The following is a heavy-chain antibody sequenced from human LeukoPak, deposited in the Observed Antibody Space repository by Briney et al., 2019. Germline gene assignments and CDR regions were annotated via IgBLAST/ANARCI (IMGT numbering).Heavy chain of an antibody. CDR1: GYTFTSYD. D-gene: IGHD3-9*01. CDR2: MNPNSGNT. CDR3: ARDPVTYYDILTGYYSYYFDY. Sequence: ASVKVSCKASGYTFTSYDINWVRQATGQGLEWMGWMNPNSGNTGYAQKFQGRVTMTRNTSISTAYVELSSLRSEDTAVYYCARDPVTYYDILTGYYSYYFDYWGQGTLVTVSS. J-gene: IGHJ4*02. V-gene: IGHV1-8*01.